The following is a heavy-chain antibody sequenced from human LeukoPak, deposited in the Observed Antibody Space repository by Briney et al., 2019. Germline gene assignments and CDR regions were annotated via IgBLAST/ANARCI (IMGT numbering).Heavy chain of an antibody. D-gene: IGHD3-10*01. CDR2: INHSGST. Sequence: SETLSLTCAVYGGSFSGYYWSWIRQPPGKGLGWIGEINHSGSTNYNPSLKSRVTISVDTSKNQFSLKLSSVTAADTAVYYCARHRWYYYGSGSVNWFDPWGQGTLVTVSS. CDR1: GGSFSGYY. V-gene: IGHV4-34*01. J-gene: IGHJ5*02. CDR3: ARHRWYYYGSGSVNWFDP.